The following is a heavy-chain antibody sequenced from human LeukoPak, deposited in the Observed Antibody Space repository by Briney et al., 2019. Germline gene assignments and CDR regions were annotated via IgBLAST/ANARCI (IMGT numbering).Heavy chain of an antibody. Sequence: GGSLRLSCAASGFNFANHAMSWVRQTAGKGLEWVSAISGGGDITYYADSVKGRSTISRDNSKDTLFLQMHSLRPGDTAVYYCAKGSFWGQGTLVTVSS. CDR2: ISGGGDIT. CDR3: AKGSF. D-gene: IGHD3-10*01. V-gene: IGHV3-23*01. J-gene: IGHJ4*02. CDR1: GFNFANHA.